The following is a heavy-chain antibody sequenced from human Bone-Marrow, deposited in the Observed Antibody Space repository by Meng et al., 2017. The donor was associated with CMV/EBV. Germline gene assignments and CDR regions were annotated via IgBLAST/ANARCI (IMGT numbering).Heavy chain of an antibody. CDR3: AKERITGTTDYYGMDV. Sequence: GGSLRLSCAASGFTFDDYAMHWVRQAPGKGLEWVSGISWNSGSIGYADSVKGRFTISRDNAKNSLYLQMNSLRAEDTAVYYCAKERITGTTDYYGMDVWGQGTTVTVSS. D-gene: IGHD1-7*01. V-gene: IGHV3-9*01. J-gene: IGHJ6*02. CDR2: ISWNSGSI. CDR1: GFTFDDYA.